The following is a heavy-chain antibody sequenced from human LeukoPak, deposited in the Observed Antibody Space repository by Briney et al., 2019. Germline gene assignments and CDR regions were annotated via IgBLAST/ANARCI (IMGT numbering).Heavy chain of an antibody. CDR3: AKDRYSNYGNWFDP. CDR2: ISGSGGTT. D-gene: IGHD4-11*01. J-gene: IGHJ5*02. V-gene: IGHV3-23*01. Sequence: PGGSLTLSCAASGFTFNSYAMNWVRQAPGKGLEWVSGISGSGGTTYYADSVKGRFTTSRDNPKNTLYLQMNSLRAEDTAVYYCAKDRYSNYGNWFDPWGQGTLVTVFS. CDR1: GFTFNSYA.